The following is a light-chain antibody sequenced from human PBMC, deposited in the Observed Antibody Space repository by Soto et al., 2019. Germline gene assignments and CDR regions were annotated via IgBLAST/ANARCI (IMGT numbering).Light chain of an antibody. CDR3: QAWDSSTASYV. Sequence: SYELTQPPPVSVSPGQTASITCSGDKLGDKYACWYQQKPGQSPVLVIYQDSKRPSGIPERFSGSNSGNTATLTISGTQAMDEADSYCQAWDSSTASYVFGPGTTVTVL. V-gene: IGLV3-1*01. CDR1: KLGDKY. CDR2: QDS. J-gene: IGLJ1*01.